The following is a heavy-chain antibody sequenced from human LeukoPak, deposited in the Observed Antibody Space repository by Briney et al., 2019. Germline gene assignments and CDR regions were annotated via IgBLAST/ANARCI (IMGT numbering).Heavy chain of an antibody. V-gene: IGHV3-48*04. Sequence: GGSLRLSCAASGIIFSSYWMHWVRQAPGKGLEWVSYISSSGSTIYYADSVKGRFTISRDNAKNSLYLQMNSLRAEDTAVYYCATQGRWSLDYWGQGTLVTVSS. CDR1: GIIFSSYW. CDR3: ATQGRWSLDY. CDR2: ISSSGSTI. J-gene: IGHJ4*02. D-gene: IGHD2-15*01.